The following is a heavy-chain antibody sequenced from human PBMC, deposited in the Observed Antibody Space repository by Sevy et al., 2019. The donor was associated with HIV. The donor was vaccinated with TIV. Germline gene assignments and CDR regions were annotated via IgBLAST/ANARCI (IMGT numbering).Heavy chain of an antibody. Sequence: ASVKVSCKASGYTFTSYAMNWVRQAPGQGLEWMGWINTNTGYPTYAQGFTGRFVFSLDTSVSTAYLQISSLKAEDTAVYYCARVGRSVVVPAARRSWFDPWGQGTLVTVSS. CDR2: INTNTGYP. V-gene: IGHV7-4-1*02. CDR1: GYTFTSYA. J-gene: IGHJ5*02. D-gene: IGHD2-2*01. CDR3: ARVGRSVVVPAARRSWFDP.